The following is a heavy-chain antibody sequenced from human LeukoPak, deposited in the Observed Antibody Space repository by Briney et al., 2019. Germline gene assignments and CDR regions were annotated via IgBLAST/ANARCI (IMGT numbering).Heavy chain of an antibody. CDR2: INPNSGGT. CDR1: GYTFTGYY. D-gene: IGHD2-2*01. Sequence: GGSVKVSCKASGYTFTGYYMHWVRQAPGQGLEWMGWINPNSGGTNYAQKFQGRVTMTRDTSISTAYMELSRLRSDDTAVYYCARVEDIVVVPAAFDYWGQGTLVTVSS. CDR3: ARVEDIVVVPAAFDY. V-gene: IGHV1-2*02. J-gene: IGHJ4*02.